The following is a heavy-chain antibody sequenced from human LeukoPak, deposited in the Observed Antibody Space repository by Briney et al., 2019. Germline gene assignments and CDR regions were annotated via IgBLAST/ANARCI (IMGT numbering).Heavy chain of an antibody. CDR2: IYHSGST. CDR1: GYSISSGYY. Sequence: SETLSLTCTVSGYSISSGYYWGWIRQPPGKGLEWIGSIYHSGSTYYNPSLKSRVTISVDTSKNQFSLKLSSVTAADTAVYYCARQEYSSGWDFDYWGQGTLVTVSS. D-gene: IGHD6-19*01. V-gene: IGHV4-38-2*02. J-gene: IGHJ4*02. CDR3: ARQEYSSGWDFDY.